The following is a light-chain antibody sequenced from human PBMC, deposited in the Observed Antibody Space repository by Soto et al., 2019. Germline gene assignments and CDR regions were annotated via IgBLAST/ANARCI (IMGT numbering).Light chain of an antibody. CDR1: QSLSNTH. CDR2: DAS. CDR3: HQYDTSPQT. V-gene: IGKV3-20*01. J-gene: IGKJ1*01. Sequence: EIVLTQSPGTLSLSPGESATLSCRASQSLSNTHLAWYQQRPGQAPRLLIYDASRRDTGIPDRFRGSGSGADFTLTLSGLEPADSALYFCHQYDTSPQTFGQGTKVDI.